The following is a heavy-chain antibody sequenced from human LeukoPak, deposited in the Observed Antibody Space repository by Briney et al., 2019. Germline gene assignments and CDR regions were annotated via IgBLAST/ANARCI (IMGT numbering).Heavy chain of an antibody. CDR2: ISGGGGNT. CDR3: AKAKLRWNLHYFDY. Sequence: GGSLRLSCAASGFTFSSYSMNWVRQAPGKGLEWVSSISGGGGNTSYTDSVKGRFTISRDNSKNTLYLQMNSLRAEDTAVYYCAKAKLRWNLHYFDYWGQGTLVTVSS. D-gene: IGHD4-23*01. CDR1: GFTFSSYS. J-gene: IGHJ4*02. V-gene: IGHV3-23*01.